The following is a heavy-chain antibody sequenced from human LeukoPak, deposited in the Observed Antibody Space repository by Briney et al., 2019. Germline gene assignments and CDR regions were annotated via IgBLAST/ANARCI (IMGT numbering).Heavy chain of an antibody. Sequence: ASVKVSCKASGYTFTGYYMHWVRQAPGQGLEWVGWINPNSGGTNYAQKFQGRVTMTRDTSTSTVYMELSSLRSEDTAVYYCARSMAMVRGVIIWIAPRADYWGQGTLVTVSS. J-gene: IGHJ4*02. V-gene: IGHV1-2*02. CDR2: INPNSGGT. CDR1: GYTFTGYY. D-gene: IGHD3-10*01. CDR3: ARSMAMVRGVIIWIAPRADY.